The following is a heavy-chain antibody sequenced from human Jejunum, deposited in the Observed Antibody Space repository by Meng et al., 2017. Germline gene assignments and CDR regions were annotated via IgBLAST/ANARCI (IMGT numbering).Heavy chain of an antibody. J-gene: IGHJ5*02. D-gene: IGHD2-15*01. CDR2: IKQNGRT. CDR1: GGSFNSYF. Sequence: QVRLRQWGAGLLKPSETLSVTCGVYGGSFNSYFWNWIRQPPGKGLEWIGEIKQNGRTNYNPSLESRVTISMDKSKKEFSLRLASVTAAETALYYCVRGRDPMVVGELDPWGQGTLVTVSS. CDR3: VRGRDPMVVGELDP. V-gene: IGHV4-34*01.